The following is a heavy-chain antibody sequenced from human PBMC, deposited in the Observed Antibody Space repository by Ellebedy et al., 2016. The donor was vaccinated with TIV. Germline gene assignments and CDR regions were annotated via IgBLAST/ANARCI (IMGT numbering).Heavy chain of an antibody. J-gene: IGHJ5*02. D-gene: IGHD3-3*01. CDR3: ARWYDDSWTGYYT. Sequence: GESLKISCTASGFTFSSYWMSWVRQAPGKGLEWVANIKYDGSEKYYVDSVKGRFTISRDNAKKSLYLQMDSLRAEDTAVYYCARWYDDSWTGYYTWGQGTLVTVSS. CDR1: GFTFSSYW. CDR2: IKYDGSEK. V-gene: IGHV3-7*02.